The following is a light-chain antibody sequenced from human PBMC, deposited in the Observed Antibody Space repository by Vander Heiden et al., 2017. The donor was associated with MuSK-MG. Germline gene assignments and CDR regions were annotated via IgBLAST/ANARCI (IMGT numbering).Light chain of an antibody. CDR1: SSDVGNYNY. J-gene: IGLJ3*02. CDR3: CSYAGSYTFVV. CDR2: DVS. V-gene: IGLV2-11*01. Sequence: QSALTQPRSMSGSPGQSVTISCTGTSSDVGNYNYVSWYQQHPGKAPNLMIYDVSKRPSGVPDRFSVSKSGNTASLTISGLQAEDEADYYCCSYAGSYTFVVFGGGTKLTVL.